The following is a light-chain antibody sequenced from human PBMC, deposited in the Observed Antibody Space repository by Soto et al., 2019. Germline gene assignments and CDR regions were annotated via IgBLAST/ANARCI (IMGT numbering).Light chain of an antibody. J-gene: IGKJ4*01. CDR1: QSVSST. CDR2: DIS. Sequence: EIVMTQSPAPLAAPPGARATLSCRASQSVSSTLAWYQQKPGKAHSLLIYDISARATGIPTRFSGSGSETEFTLTISSLQSEDFEVYYCQQYNNCPYTFGGGTKVEIK. V-gene: IGKV3D-15*01. CDR3: QQYNNCPYT.